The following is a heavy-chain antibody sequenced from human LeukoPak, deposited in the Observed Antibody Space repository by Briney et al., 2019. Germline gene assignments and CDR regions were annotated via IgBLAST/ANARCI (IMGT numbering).Heavy chain of an antibody. CDR1: GFSFTNYW. CDR3: VSQEVVPH. Sequence: GGSLRLSCAASGFSFTNYWMSWVRQAPGKGLEWVANVKEDGTTKQYVDSVKGRFTISIDNAKNSLYLQMDSLRAEDTAVYYCVSQEVVPHWGQGTLVSVSS. D-gene: IGHD2-15*01. J-gene: IGHJ4*02. CDR2: VKEDGTTK. V-gene: IGHV3-7*01.